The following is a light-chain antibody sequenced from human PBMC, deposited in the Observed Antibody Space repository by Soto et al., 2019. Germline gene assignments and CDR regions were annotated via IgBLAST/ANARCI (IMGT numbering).Light chain of an antibody. CDR2: DAS. CDR1: QSVRSY. J-gene: IGKJ5*01. V-gene: IGKV3-11*01. Sequence: EIVLTQSPGTLSLSPGERATLSCRASQSVRSYLAWYQQKRGQAPRLVIYDASNRATGIPARFSRSRSGTDFTLTISSLEPEDFALYYCQQRSRWPQVTFGQGTRLEI. CDR3: QQRSRWPQVT.